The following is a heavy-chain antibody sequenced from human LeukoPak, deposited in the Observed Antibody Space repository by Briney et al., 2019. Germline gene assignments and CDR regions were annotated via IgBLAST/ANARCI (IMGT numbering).Heavy chain of an antibody. CDR3: ARVGYITYYYDSSGYYPYYFDY. CDR2: IKQDGSEK. D-gene: IGHD3-22*01. J-gene: IGHJ4*02. V-gene: IGHV3-7*01. Sequence: SGGSLRLSCAASGFTFSSYWMSWVRQAPGKGLEWVANIKQDGSEKYYVDSVKGRFTISGDNAKNSLYLQMNSLRAEDTAVYYCARVGYITYYYDSSGYYPYYFDYWGQGTLVTVSS. CDR1: GFTFSSYW.